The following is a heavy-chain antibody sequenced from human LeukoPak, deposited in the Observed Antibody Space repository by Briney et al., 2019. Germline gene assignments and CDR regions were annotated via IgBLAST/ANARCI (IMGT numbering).Heavy chain of an antibody. CDR3: ARVAAVQSPDAFDI. J-gene: IGHJ3*02. V-gene: IGHV3-7*03. D-gene: IGHD6-13*01. CDR1: GFTFSSYW. Sequence: GGSLRLSCAASGFTFSSYWMSWVRQAPGKGLEWVANIKEDGSESYSVDSVRGRFTISRDNAKNSLYLQMNSLRAEDTALYYCARVAAVQSPDAFDIWGQGTMVTVSS. CDR2: IKEDGSES.